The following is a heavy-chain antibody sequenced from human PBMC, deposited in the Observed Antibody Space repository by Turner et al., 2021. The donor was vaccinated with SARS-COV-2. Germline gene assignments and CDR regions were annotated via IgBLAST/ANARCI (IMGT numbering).Heavy chain of an antibody. Sequence: QVQLVQSGAEVKKPGSSVKVSCKASGGTFSSYAISWVRQAPGQGLEWMGGIIPIFGTANFAQKFQGRVTITADKSTSTACMELSSLRSEDTAVYYCARGATLVRGVIENLYYYYYGMDVWGQGTTVTVSS. CDR3: ARGATLVRGVIENLYYYYYGMDV. D-gene: IGHD3-10*01. J-gene: IGHJ6*02. CDR2: IIPIFGTA. V-gene: IGHV1-69*06. CDR1: GGTFSSYA.